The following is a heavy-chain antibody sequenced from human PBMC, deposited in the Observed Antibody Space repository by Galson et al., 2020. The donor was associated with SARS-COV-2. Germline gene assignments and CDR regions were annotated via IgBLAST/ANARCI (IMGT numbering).Heavy chain of an antibody. Sequence: WGSLRLSCRASGFTFSSSAMHWVRQAPGKGLEWVAIISYDGTKRYNLDSVKGRFTISRDNSKNTLFLQMDSLTTEDTAVYYCARETDDYTSSWYDYWGQGTLVTVSS. CDR3: ARETDDYTSSWYDY. CDR2: ISYDGTKR. J-gene: IGHJ4*02. D-gene: IGHD6-13*01. CDR1: GFTFSSSA. V-gene: IGHV3-30*04.